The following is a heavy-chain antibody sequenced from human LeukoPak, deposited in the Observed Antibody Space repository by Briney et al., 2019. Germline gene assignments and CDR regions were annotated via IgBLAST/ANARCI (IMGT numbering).Heavy chain of an antibody. J-gene: IGHJ6*03. CDR3: AGDVGYSSSSRGYYYMDV. Sequence: ASVKVSCKASGGTFSSYAISWVRQAPGQGLEWMGGIIPIFGTANYVQKFQGRVTITADESTSTAYMELSSLRSEDTAVYYCAGDVGYSSSSRGYYYMDVWGKGTTVTVSS. D-gene: IGHD6-6*01. CDR2: IIPIFGTA. V-gene: IGHV1-69*01. CDR1: GGTFSSYA.